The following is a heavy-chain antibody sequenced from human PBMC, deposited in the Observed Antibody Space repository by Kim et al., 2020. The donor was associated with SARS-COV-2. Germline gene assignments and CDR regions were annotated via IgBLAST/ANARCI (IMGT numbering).Heavy chain of an antibody. V-gene: IGHV3-66*01. J-gene: IGHJ4*02. CDR3: ARAGYDFWSGYPYYFDY. D-gene: IGHD3-3*01. Sequence: VKARFTISRDNSKNTLYLQMNSLRAEDTAVYYCARAGYDFWSGYPYYFDYWGQGTLVTVSS.